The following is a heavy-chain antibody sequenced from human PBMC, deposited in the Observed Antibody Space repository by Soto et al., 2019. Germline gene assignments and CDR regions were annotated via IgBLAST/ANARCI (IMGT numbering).Heavy chain of an antibody. V-gene: IGHV4-59*01. CDR1: GSSIRNYY. CDR2: IYYTGST. Sequence: PSETLSLTXSVSGSSIRNYYWSWIRQPPGKGLEWIGNIYYTGSTNYNPSLKGRVFISVDSSRRQLSLRLNSLTAADTAVYYCTRVGGYYGDYPNFDYWGQGALVTVSS. D-gene: IGHD4-17*01. CDR3: TRVGGYYGDYPNFDY. J-gene: IGHJ4*02.